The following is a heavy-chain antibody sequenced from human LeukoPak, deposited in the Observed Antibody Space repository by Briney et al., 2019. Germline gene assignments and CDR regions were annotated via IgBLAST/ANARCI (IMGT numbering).Heavy chain of an antibody. Sequence: GASVKVSCKVSGYTLTELSMHWVRQAPGKGLEWMGGFDPEDGETIYAQKFQGRVTMTEDTSTDTAYMELSSLRSEDTAVYYCATNVFDSSGYYPDYWGQGTLVTVSS. V-gene: IGHV1-24*01. J-gene: IGHJ4*02. CDR2: FDPEDGET. CDR3: ATNVFDSSGYYPDY. CDR1: GYTLTELS. D-gene: IGHD3-22*01.